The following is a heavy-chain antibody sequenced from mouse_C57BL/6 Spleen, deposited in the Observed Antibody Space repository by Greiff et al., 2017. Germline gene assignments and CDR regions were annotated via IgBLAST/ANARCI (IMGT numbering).Heavy chain of an antibody. Sequence: VQLKESGPGLVKPSQSLSLTCSVTGYSITSGYYWNWIRQFPGNKLEWMGYISYDGSNNYNPSLKNRISITRDTSKNLFFLKLNSVTTEDTATYYCALYDGFVYAMDYWGQGTSVTVSS. CDR1: GYSITSGYY. V-gene: IGHV3-6*01. D-gene: IGHD2-3*01. CDR3: ALYDGFVYAMDY. J-gene: IGHJ4*01. CDR2: ISYDGSN.